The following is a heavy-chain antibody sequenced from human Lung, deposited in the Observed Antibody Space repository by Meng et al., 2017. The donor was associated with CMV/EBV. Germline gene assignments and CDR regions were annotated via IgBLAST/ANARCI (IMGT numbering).Heavy chain of an antibody. V-gene: IGHV4-34*01. CDR2: INHSGST. CDR3: ARTGEVAAAGYDY. D-gene: IGHD6-13*01. CDR1: GGSFSGYY. J-gene: IGHJ4*02. Sequence: CAVYGGSFSGYYWSWIRQPPGKGLEWIGAINHSGSTNYNPSLKSRVTISVDTSKNQFSLKLSSVTAADTAVYYCARTGEVAAAGYDYWGQGTLVTVSS.